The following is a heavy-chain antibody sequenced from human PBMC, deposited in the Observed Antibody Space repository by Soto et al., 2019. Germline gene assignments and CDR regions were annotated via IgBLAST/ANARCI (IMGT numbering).Heavy chain of an antibody. D-gene: IGHD1-26*01. CDR3: ARDKPVGATPYFDY. CDR2: ISSSSSYI. J-gene: IGHJ4*02. V-gene: IGHV3-21*01. Sequence: GGSLRLSCAASGFTFSSYSMNWVRQAPGKGLEWVSSISSSSSYIYYADSVKGRFTISRDNAKNSLYLQMNSLRAEDTAVYYCARDKPVGATPYFDYWGQGTLVTVPQ. CDR1: GFTFSSYS.